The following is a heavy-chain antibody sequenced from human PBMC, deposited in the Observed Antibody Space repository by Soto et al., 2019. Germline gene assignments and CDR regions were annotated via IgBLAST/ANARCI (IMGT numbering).Heavy chain of an antibody. J-gene: IGHJ5*02. D-gene: IGHD6-6*01. CDR2: IYYSGST. CDR1: GGSISSYY. V-gene: IGHV4-59*01. Sequence: PSETLSLTCTVSGGSISSYYWSLIRQPPGKGLECIWYIYYSGSTNYNPSLKSRVTISVDTSKNQFSLKLSSVTAADTAVYYCARSPKYRSSEPKTNWFDPWGQGTLVTVSS. CDR3: ARSPKYRSSEPKTNWFDP.